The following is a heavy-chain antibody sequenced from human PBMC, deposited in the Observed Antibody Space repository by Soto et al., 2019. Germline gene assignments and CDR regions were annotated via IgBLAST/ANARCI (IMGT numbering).Heavy chain of an antibody. D-gene: IGHD2-15*01. Sequence: SETLSLTCAVYGGSFSGYYWSWIRQPPGKGLEWIGYIYYSGSTNYNPSLKSRVTISVDTSKNQFSLKLSSVTAADTAVYYCARDGYCSGGSCRYFDYWGQGTLVTVSS. CDR1: GGSFSGYY. J-gene: IGHJ4*02. CDR2: IYYSGST. CDR3: ARDGYCSGGSCRYFDY. V-gene: IGHV4-34*11.